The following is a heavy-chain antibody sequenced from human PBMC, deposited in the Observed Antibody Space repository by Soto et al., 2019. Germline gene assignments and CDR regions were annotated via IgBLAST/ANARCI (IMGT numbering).Heavy chain of an antibody. V-gene: IGHV5-51*01. CDR1: GSSFTSYW. J-gene: IGHJ6*04. D-gene: IGHD2-2*01. Sequence: PGESLKICCKGCGSSFTSYWSGWVRQMAGKGVEWMLIIYPGDSDTKFSPSFQGHVTISADKSISSAYLQWSSLKASGNDMYYSARRPRMQEAEDARPYNYAMEVWGKGPRVTVSS. CDR2: IYPGDSDT. CDR3: ARRPRMQEAEDARPYNYAMEV.